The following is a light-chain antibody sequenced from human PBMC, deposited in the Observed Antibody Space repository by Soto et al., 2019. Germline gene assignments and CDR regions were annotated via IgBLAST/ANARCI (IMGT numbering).Light chain of an antibody. CDR1: QTVSTTY. J-gene: IGKJ3*01. CDR2: GSS. V-gene: IGKV3-20*01. Sequence: IVLTQSPGTLSVSPGDRATLSCRASQTVSTTYFAWYQHKSGQAPRLLIYGSSSRATGIPDGFSGGGSGIDFTLTISRLEPEDYAVYYGHQHGVSPLPCGPGTKVDI. CDR3: HQHGVSPLP.